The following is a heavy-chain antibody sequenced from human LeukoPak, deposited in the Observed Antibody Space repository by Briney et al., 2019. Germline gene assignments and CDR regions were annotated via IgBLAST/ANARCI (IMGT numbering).Heavy chain of an antibody. CDR1: GFTFSTYW. J-gene: IGHJ4*02. V-gene: IGHV3-74*01. D-gene: IGHD3-22*01. Sequence: GGSLRLSCAASGFTFSTYWMHWVRQAPGKGLVWVSRINGDGSSTTYADSVKGRFTISRDNAKNTLYLQMNSLRAEDTAVYYCAKFQANYYDSSGYGCFDYWGQGVLVTVSS. CDR2: INGDGSST. CDR3: AKFQANYYDSSGYGCFDY.